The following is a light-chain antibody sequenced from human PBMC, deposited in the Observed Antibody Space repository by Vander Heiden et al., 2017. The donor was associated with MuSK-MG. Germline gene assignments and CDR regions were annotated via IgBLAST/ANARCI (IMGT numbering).Light chain of an antibody. V-gene: IGKV4-1*01. CDR2: WAS. Sequence: DIVMTQSPDSLAVSLGERATINCKSSQSVLYTSNNGNFLAWYQQKPGQPTKVLIYWASTRQSGVPDRFSGSGSGTDFTLTIRSLRAEDVAIYYCQPYYSAPYTFGQGTKLDI. J-gene: IGKJ2*01. CDR3: QPYYSAPYT. CDR1: QSVLYTSNNGNF.